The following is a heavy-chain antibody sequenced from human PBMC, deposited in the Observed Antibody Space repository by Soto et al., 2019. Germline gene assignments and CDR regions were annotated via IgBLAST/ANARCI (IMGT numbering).Heavy chain of an antibody. CDR1: GYTFTSYY. J-gene: IGHJ4*02. V-gene: IGHV1-46*01. CDR2: INPSGGST. D-gene: IGHD5-18*01. Sequence: QVQLVQSGAEVKKPGASVKVSCKASGYTFTSYYMHWVRQAPGQGLERMGTINPSGGSTSYAQKFPGRVTMTRDTSTSTVYMELSSLRSEDTAVYYCARDLAKSTAMAQGGDFDYWGQGTLVTVSS. CDR3: ARDLAKSTAMAQGGDFDY.